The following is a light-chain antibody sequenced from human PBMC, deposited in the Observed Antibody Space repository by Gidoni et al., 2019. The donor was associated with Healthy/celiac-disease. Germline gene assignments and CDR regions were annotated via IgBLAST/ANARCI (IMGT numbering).Light chain of an antibody. CDR1: QSVSSY. CDR2: DAS. Sequence: DIVLTQSTATLSLSPGERATLCSRDSQSVSSYLPWYQQHPGQAPRLLIYDASNRPTGIPARFSGSGFGTDFTLTMSSLEPEDYAVYYCQQRLTFGGGTKVEIK. CDR3: QQRLT. J-gene: IGKJ4*01. V-gene: IGKV3-11*01.